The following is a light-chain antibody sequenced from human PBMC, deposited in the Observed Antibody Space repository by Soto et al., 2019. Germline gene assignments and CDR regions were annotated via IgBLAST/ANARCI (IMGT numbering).Light chain of an antibody. J-gene: IGKJ2*01. CDR3: QQSYSTPHVCT. CDR1: QSISSY. CDR2: AAS. Sequence: DIQMTQSPSSLSASVGDSVTITCRASQSISSYLNWYQQKPGKAPKLLIYAASSLQSGVPSRFSGSGSGTDFPLTISRLQHEEFATYYCQQSYSTPHVCTFGQGTKLEIK. V-gene: IGKV1-39*01.